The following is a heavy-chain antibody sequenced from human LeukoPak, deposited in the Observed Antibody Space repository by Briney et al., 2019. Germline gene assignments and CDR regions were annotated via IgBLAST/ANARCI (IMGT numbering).Heavy chain of an antibody. CDR2: IIPIFGTA. Sequence: SVKVSCKASGGTFSSYAISWVRQAPGQGLEWMGGIIPIFGTANYAQKFQGRVTITTDESTSTAHMELSSLRSEDTAVYYCARGDITMTPSDYWGQEPWSPSPQ. J-gene: IGHJ4*01. CDR3: ARGDITMTPSDY. CDR1: GGTFSSYA. D-gene: IGHD3-22*01. V-gene: IGHV1-69*05.